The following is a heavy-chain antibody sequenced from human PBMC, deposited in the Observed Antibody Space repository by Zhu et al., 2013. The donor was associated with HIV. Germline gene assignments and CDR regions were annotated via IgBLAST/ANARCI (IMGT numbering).Heavy chain of an antibody. J-gene: IGHJ4*02. CDR1: GGTLNSDA. CDR3: AREVRGSGSYSFDY. Sequence: QVQLVQSGAEVKKPGSSVKVSCKTSGGTLNSDAITWVRQAPGQGLEWVGLINPRDGGTIYAQKFQGRVIMTRDTSTSRVYMELSSLRSEDTAVYYCAREVRGSGSYSFDYWGQGTLVTVSS. D-gene: IGHD3-10*01. V-gene: IGHV1-46*02. CDR2: INPRDGGT.